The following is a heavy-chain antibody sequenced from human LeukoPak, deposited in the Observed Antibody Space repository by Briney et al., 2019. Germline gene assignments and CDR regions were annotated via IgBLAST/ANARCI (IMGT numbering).Heavy chain of an antibody. J-gene: IGHJ4*02. CDR1: GGSFRGYY. V-gene: IGHV4-34*01. Sequence: SETLSLTCAVYGGSFRGYYWSWLRQPPGKGLEWIGEINHSGSTNYNPSLKSRVTISVDTSKNQFSLKLSSVTAADTAVYYCARCIAVAGFDYWGQGTLVTVSS. D-gene: IGHD6-19*01. CDR3: ARCIAVAGFDY. CDR2: INHSGST.